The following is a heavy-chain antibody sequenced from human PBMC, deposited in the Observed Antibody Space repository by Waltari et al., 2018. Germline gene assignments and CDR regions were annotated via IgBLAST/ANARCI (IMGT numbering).Heavy chain of an antibody. CDR1: GFTFGKYA. J-gene: IGHJ4*02. D-gene: IGHD4-17*01. CDR2: ITTRGIT. Sequence: EGRLLQAGGGLLVQPGGSLRLSCEVSGFTFGKYALAWVCQVPGTGLEWVSSITTRGITYYAESVEGRFTTSRDQSKTLYLQMSSLTVGDAATYYCAKDHRFLNKTAVPHGQVVDFWGQGILVTVSS. CDR3: AKDHRFLNKTAVPHGQVVDF. V-gene: IGHV3-23*01.